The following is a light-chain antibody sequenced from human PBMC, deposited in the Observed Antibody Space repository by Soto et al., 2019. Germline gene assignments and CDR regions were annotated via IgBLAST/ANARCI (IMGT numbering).Light chain of an antibody. CDR2: AAS. CDR1: QSISNH. V-gene: IGKV1-39*01. Sequence: DVQITQSPSSLSASVKDRVMITCRASQSISNHLNWYQQKPGKAPKLLIFAASSLQSVVPSRFSGSRSGPDFNLTISSLQPEDFATYYCQQSYSSPPTCGQGTKV. J-gene: IGKJ1*01. CDR3: QQSYSSPPT.